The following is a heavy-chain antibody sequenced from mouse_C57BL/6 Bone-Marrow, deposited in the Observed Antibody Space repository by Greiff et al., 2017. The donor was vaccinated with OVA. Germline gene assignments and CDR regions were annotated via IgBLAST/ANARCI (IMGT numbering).Heavy chain of an antibody. CDR2: IYPGNSDT. Sequence: VQLQQSGTVLARPGASVKMSCKTSGYTFTSYWMHWVKQRPGQGLEWIGAIYPGNSDTSYNQKFKGKAKLTAVTSASTAYMELSSLTNEDSAVYYCTRHYGSSYGYFDYWGQGTTLTVSS. J-gene: IGHJ2*01. V-gene: IGHV1-5*01. D-gene: IGHD1-1*01. CDR1: GYTFTSYW. CDR3: TRHYGSSYGYFDY.